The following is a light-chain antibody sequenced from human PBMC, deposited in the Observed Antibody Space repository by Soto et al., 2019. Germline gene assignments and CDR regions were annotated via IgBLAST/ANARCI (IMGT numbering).Light chain of an antibody. J-gene: IGKJ4*01. V-gene: IGKV3-15*01. CDR3: QQYTDWPALT. CDR1: QIVTSN. Sequence: DIVMTQSPATLSVSPGERATLSCRASQIVTSNLAWYQQKPGQAPRLLIYAASTRATGIPTRFRGSGSGTEFTLTINSLQSEDFAVYYCQQYTDWPALTFGGGTKVE. CDR2: AAS.